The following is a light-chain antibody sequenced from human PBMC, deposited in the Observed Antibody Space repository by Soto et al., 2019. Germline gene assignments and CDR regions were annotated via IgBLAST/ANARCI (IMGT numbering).Light chain of an antibody. CDR1: QTISSSF. CDR3: HQFGSSPLYT. CDR2: RAS. Sequence: EMVLTQSPGTLSLSPGERATLSCSASQTISSSFLAWYQQKPGQAPRLLIYRASRRAPGIPDRFSGSGSWTDFTLTIIRLEPEDFAVYYCHQFGSSPLYTFGPGTTVEIQ. J-gene: IGKJ3*01. V-gene: IGKV3-20*01.